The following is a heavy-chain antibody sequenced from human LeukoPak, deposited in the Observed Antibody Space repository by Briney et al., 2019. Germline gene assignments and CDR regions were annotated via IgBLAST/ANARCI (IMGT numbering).Heavy chain of an antibody. CDR3: TTDCHDSSGYYYDGVDY. CDR2: IKSTLDGGTT. D-gene: IGHD3-22*01. CDR1: GFTFTNDW. Sequence: GGSLRLSCAASGFTFTNDWMNWVRQVPGKGLEWVGRIKSTLDGGTTDLAAPVKDRFTISRDDSKNTLYLQMNSLKTEDTAVYYCTTDCHDSSGYYYDGVDYWGQGTLVTVSS. J-gene: IGHJ4*02. V-gene: IGHV3-15*07.